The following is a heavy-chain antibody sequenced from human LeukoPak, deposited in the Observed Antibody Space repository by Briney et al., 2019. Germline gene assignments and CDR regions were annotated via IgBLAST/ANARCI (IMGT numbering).Heavy chain of an antibody. V-gene: IGHV3-66*02. CDR1: GFTVSSNY. Sequence: GGSLRLSCAASGFTVSSNYMSWVRQAPGKGLEWVSVIYSGGSTYYADSVKGRFTISRDNSENTLYLQMNSLRAEDTAVYYCARDSSGYDAFDIWGQGTMVTVSS. J-gene: IGHJ3*02. CDR3: ARDSSGYDAFDI. D-gene: IGHD3-22*01. CDR2: IYSGGST.